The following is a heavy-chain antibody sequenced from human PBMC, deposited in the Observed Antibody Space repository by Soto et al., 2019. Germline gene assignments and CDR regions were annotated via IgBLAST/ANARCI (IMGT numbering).Heavy chain of an antibody. CDR3: ATSLRFLEWRRNYYYYYGMDV. CDR1: GYTFTSYA. CDR2: INAGNGNT. Sequence: ASVKVSCKASGYTFTSYAMHWVRQAPGQRLEWMGWINAGNGNTIYAQKFQGRVTMTEDTSTDTAYMELSSLRSEDTAVYYCATSLRFLEWRRNYYYYYGMDVWGQGTTVTVSS. J-gene: IGHJ6*02. D-gene: IGHD3-3*01. V-gene: IGHV1-3*01.